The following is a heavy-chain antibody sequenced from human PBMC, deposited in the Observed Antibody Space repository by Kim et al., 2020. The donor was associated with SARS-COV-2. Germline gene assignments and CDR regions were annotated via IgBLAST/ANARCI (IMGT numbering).Heavy chain of an antibody. CDR2: IHYSGST. V-gene: IGHV4-39*01. CDR3: AGRGSDFWSGTGDAFDI. D-gene: IGHD3-3*01. J-gene: IGHJ3*02. Sequence: SETLSLTCTVSGGSISSSSYYCGWIRQPPGKGLEWIGRIHYSGSTYYNPSRKRRVTISVATSKNQFSLKLSSVTAADTAVYYCAGRGSDFWSGTGDAFDIWGRETIVTVCS. CDR1: GGSISSSSYY.